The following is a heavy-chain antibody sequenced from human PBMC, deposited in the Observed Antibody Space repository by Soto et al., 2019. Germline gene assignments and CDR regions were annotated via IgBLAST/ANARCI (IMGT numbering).Heavy chain of an antibody. V-gene: IGHV1-69*13. J-gene: IGHJ6*02. D-gene: IGHD2-2*01. CDR3: ARSQGSSTSLEIYYYYYYGMDV. CDR2: IIPITATA. Sequence: SLKVSCKASGGTFGSYAISWVRQAPGQGLEWMGGIIPITATANYAQKFQGRVTITADESTSTASMQLSSLRSEDTAVYYCARSQGSSTSLEIYYYYYYGMDVWGQGTTVTVSS. CDR1: GGTFGSYA.